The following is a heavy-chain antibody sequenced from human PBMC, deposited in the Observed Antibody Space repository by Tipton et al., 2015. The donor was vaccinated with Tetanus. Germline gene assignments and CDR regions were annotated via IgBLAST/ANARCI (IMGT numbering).Heavy chain of an antibody. CDR1: GFSFTTYG. J-gene: IGHJ4*02. Sequence: QLVQSGSEMKQPGASVKVSCKTSGFSFTTYGLTWVRQAPGQGLEWLGWINGYSGRTTSALKVLGRLTMTTDTSTNTAYLELRDLQTDDTAVYYCAKAPSVSHSPYFDSWGQGTLVTVSS. CDR3: AKAPSVSHSPYFDS. D-gene: IGHD2-21*01. CDR2: INGYSGRT. V-gene: IGHV1-18*01.